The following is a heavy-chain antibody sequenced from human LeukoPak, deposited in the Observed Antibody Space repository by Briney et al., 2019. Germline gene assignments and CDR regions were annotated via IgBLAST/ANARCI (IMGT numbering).Heavy chain of an antibody. CDR2: IYTSRST. D-gene: IGHD2-2*01. Sequence: SETLSLTCTVSGGSISSYYWSWIRQPAGKGLEWIGRIYTSRSTNYNPSLKSRVTMSVDTSKNQFSLKLSSVTAADTAVYYCARGLCSSTSCYGGFGDRGYYYYYMDVWGKGTTVTVSS. CDR3: ARGLCSSTSCYGGFGDRGYYYYYMDV. J-gene: IGHJ6*03. CDR1: GGSISSYY. V-gene: IGHV4-4*07.